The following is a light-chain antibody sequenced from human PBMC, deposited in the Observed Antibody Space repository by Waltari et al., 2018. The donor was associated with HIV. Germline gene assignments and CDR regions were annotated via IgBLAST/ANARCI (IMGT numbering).Light chain of an antibody. V-gene: IGKV1-39*01. CDR1: QTISSY. J-gene: IGKJ4*01. CDR3: QQSYSPLT. CDR2: AAS. Sequence: DIQMTQSPSSLSASVGDRVTITCRASQTISSYLNWYQQKPGKVPKLLIYAASSLQSGVPSRFSGSGSGTDFTLTISSLQPEDFATYYCQQSYSPLTFGGGTKVEI.